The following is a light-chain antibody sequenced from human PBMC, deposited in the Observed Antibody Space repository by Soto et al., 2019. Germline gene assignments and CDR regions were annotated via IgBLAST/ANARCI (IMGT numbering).Light chain of an antibody. Sequence: EIVRTQSPATLSVSPGARATLSCSASQSVSSNLAWYQQKPGQAPRLLIYGASNRATGVPDRFSGSGSGTEFTLTISRVEPEDFAVYFCQQFGYSPRTFGHGTILQI. CDR2: GAS. CDR1: QSVSSN. CDR3: QQFGYSPRT. J-gene: IGKJ2*01. V-gene: IGKV3-15*01.